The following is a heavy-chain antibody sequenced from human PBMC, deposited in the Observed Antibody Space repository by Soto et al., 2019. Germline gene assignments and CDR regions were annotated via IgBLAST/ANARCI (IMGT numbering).Heavy chain of an antibody. CDR3: AREENGSGSYYMFSGMDV. CDR2: INPNSGGT. CDR1: GYTFTGYY. D-gene: IGHD3-10*01. J-gene: IGHJ6*02. V-gene: IGHV1-2*04. Sequence: QVQLVQSGAEVKKPGASVKVSCKASGYTFTGYYMHWVRQAPGQGLEWMGWINPNSGGTNYAQKFQGWVTMTRDTSISTAYMELRRLRSDDTAVYYCAREENGSGSYYMFSGMDVWGQGTTVTVSS.